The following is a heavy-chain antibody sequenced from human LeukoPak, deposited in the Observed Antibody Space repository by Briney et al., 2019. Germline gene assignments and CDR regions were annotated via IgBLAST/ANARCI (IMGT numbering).Heavy chain of an antibody. Sequence: GGSLRLSCAASGFTFSSHAMLWVRQAPGKGLEWVAVISYDGSNKYYAHSVKGRFTISRDNSKNMLYLQTNSLRAEDTAVYYCARAQWGFDYWGQGNLVTVSS. J-gene: IGHJ4*02. D-gene: IGHD1-26*01. CDR3: ARAQWGFDY. CDR2: ISYDGSNK. V-gene: IGHV3-30*04. CDR1: GFTFSSHA.